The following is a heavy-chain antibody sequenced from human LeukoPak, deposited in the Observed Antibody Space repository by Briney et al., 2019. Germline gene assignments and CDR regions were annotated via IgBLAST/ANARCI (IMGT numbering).Heavy chain of an antibody. D-gene: IGHD2-2*01. J-gene: IGHJ4*02. CDR3: AKVVTAGFYFDY. CDR1: GFTFSSYD. V-gene: IGHV3-30*07. CDR2: ISYDGSNK. Sequence: GRSLRLSCVASGFTFSSYDMHWVRQAPGKGLEWVAVISYDGSNKYYADSVKGRFTISRDNSKNTLYLLMNSLRAEDTAVYYCAKVVTAGFYFDYWGQGTLVTVSP.